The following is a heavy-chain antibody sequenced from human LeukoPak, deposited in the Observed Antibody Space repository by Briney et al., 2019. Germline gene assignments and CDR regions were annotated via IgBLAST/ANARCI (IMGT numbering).Heavy chain of an antibody. D-gene: IGHD5-12*01. Sequence: GGSLRLSCAASGFSFSTNDMHWVRQAPGKGLEWVAVISYDGSKKFYADSVRGRFTISRDNSKHTLYLQMNSLRAEDTAIYYCAKTSRANSNYDSPFDYWGQGTLVTVSS. J-gene: IGHJ4*02. CDR2: ISYDGSKK. V-gene: IGHV3-30*18. CDR3: AKTSRANSNYDSPFDY. CDR1: GFSFSTND.